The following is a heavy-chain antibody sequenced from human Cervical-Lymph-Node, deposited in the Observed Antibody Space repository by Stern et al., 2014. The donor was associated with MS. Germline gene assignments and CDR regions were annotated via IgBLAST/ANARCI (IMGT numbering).Heavy chain of an antibody. CDR2: VSNEGSKQ. CDR3: GRDTCRGGGCYFRY. V-gene: IGHV3-30-3*01. D-gene: IGHD2-15*01. CDR1: GFIFSNYA. Sequence: VQLEESGGGVVQPGRSLRLSCAASGFIFSNYAMHWVRQAPGKGLDWVAFVSNEGSKQFYAESVKGRFTISRDNANNTLYLQMNSLRPEDTAVYYCGRDTCRGGGCYFRYWGQGILITVSS. J-gene: IGHJ4*02.